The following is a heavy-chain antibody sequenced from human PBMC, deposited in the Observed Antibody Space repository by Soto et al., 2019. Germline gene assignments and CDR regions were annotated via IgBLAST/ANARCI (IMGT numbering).Heavy chain of an antibody. CDR3: ARPERPHYYYGSGSYYLPLDY. J-gene: IGHJ4*02. CDR2: ISAYNGNT. V-gene: IGHV1-18*01. CDR1: GYTFTSYG. Sequence: QVQLVQSGAEVKKPGASVKVSCKASGYTFTSYGISWVRQAPGQGLEWMGWISAYNGNTNYAQKLQGRVTMTTDTSTSTAYMELRSLRSDDTAVDYCARPERPHYYYGSGSYYLPLDYWSQGTLVTVSS. D-gene: IGHD3-10*01.